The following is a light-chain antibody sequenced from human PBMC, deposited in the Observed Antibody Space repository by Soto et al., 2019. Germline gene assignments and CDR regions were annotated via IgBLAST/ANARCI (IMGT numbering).Light chain of an antibody. CDR1: QSISSY. CDR3: QQSYSTPWT. Sequence: DIQMTQSPSSPSASVGDRVTITCRASQSISSYLNWYQQKPGKAPKLLIYAASSLQSGVPSRFSGSGSGTDFTLTISSLQPEDFATYYCQQSYSTPWTFGQGTKV. J-gene: IGKJ1*01. V-gene: IGKV1-39*01. CDR2: AAS.